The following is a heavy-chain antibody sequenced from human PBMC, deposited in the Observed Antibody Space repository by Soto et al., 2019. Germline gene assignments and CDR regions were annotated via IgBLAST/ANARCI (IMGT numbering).Heavy chain of an antibody. D-gene: IGHD3-22*01. CDR3: ARERGSGYYNWFDP. J-gene: IGHJ5*02. CDR1: GGSISSGGYY. V-gene: IGHV4-61*08. Sequence: SETLSLTCTVSGGSISSGGYYWSWIRQPPGKGLEWIGYIYYSGSTNYNPSLKSRVTISVDTSKNQFSLKLSSVTAADTAVYYCARERGSGYYNWFDPWGQGTLVTVSS. CDR2: IYYSGST.